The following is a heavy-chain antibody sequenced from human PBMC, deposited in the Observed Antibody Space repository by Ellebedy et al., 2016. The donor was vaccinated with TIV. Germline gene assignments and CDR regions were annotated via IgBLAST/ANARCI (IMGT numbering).Heavy chain of an antibody. Sequence: GESLKISCAASGFTFNSYAMHWVRQAPGKGLEWVAVISNDRRNKYYADSVKGRFTISRDDSKNTVYLQMNSLRTEDTAIYYCAKELVHAIHGFDIWGQGTMVTVSS. J-gene: IGHJ3*02. V-gene: IGHV3-30*04. CDR1: GFTFNSYA. CDR2: ISNDRRNK. D-gene: IGHD2-8*02. CDR3: AKELVHAIHGFDI.